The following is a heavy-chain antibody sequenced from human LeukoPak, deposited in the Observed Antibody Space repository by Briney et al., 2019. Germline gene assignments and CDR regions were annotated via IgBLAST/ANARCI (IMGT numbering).Heavy chain of an antibody. J-gene: IGHJ4*02. D-gene: IGHD3-22*01. CDR2: IIPIFGTA. V-gene: IGHV1-69*13. CDR1: GGTFSSYA. Sequence: ASVNVSCKASGGTFSSYAISWVRQAPGQGLEWMGGIIPIFGTANYAQKFQGRVTITADESTSTAYMELSSLRSEDTAVYYCAVPGVIPDDYWGQGTLVTVSS. CDR3: AVPGVIPDDY.